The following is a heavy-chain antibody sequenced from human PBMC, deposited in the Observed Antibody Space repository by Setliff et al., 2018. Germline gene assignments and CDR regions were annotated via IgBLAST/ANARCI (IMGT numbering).Heavy chain of an antibody. CDR3: ARASRFGTTVWKGDYYMDV. J-gene: IGHJ6*03. V-gene: IGHV7-4-1*02. Sequence: ASVKVSCKASGYMFTTYAMGWMRQAPGQRLEWMGWINTNTGNPSYAQDFTGRLVFSLDTSVSTAYLQISSLKAEDSAVYYCARASRFGTTVWKGDYYMDVWGKGTTVTVSS. CDR2: INTNTGNP. CDR1: GYMFTTYA. D-gene: IGHD4-4*01.